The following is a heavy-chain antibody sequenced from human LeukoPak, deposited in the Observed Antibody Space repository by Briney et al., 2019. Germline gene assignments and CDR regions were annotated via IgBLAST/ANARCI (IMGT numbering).Heavy chain of an antibody. V-gene: IGHV7-4-1*02. CDR2: INTNTGNP. Sequence: ASVKVSCTASGYTFTSYAMNWVRQAPGQGLEWMGWINTNTGNPTYAQGFTGRFVFSLDTSVSTAYLRISRLKAEDTAVYYCARGAVCSGGSCDAFDIWGQGTVVTVSS. CDR3: ARGAVCSGGSCDAFDI. D-gene: IGHD2-15*01. J-gene: IGHJ3*02. CDR1: GYTFTSYA.